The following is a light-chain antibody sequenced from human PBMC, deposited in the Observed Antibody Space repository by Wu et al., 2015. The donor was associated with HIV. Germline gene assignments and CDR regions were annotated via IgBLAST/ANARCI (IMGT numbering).Light chain of an antibody. CDR3: QKYNTRPLVP. CDR1: QGITNY. Sequence: EIQMTQSPSSLSASVGDRVTITCRASQGITNYLAWYQQKPGKVPKVLIYAASTLQSGAPSRFSGSGSGTDFTLTISSLQPEDVATCYCQKYNTRPLVPFGQGTKVEIK. CDR2: AAS. J-gene: IGKJ1*01. V-gene: IGKV1-27*01.